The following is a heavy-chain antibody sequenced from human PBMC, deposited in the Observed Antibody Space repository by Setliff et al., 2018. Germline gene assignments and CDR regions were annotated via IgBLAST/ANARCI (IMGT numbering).Heavy chain of an antibody. CDR1: GYTFTSYY. CDR2: IIPIFATP. D-gene: IGHD5-12*01. J-gene: IGHJ4*02. Sequence: SVKVSCKASGYTFTSYYLHWVRQAPGQGLEWMGQIIPIFATPNYAQKFQGRVTITADESTSTVYMELNNLRSEDTAVYYRARRDIVTTSLDYWGQGTLVTVSS. V-gene: IGHV1-69*13. CDR3: ARRDIVTTSLDY.